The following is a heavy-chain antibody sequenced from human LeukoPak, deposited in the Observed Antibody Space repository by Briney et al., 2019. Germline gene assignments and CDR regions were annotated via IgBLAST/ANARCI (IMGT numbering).Heavy chain of an antibody. CDR2: IIPIFGTA. D-gene: IGHD2-15*01. J-gene: IGHJ6*04. V-gene: IGHV1-69*13. CDR1: GGTFSSNT. Sequence: SVKVSCKASGGTFSSNTISWVRQAPGQGLECMGGIIPIFGTANYAQKFQGRVTITADESTSTAYMGLRSLRSDDTAVYYCARDATLGRPSDVWGKGTTVTVSS. CDR3: ARDATLGRPSDV.